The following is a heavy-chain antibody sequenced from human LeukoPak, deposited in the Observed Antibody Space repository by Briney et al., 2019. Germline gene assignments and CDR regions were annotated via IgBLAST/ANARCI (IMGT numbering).Heavy chain of an antibody. V-gene: IGHV3-21*01. D-gene: IGHD3-22*01. Sequence: KPGGSLRLSCAASGFTFSSYSMNWVRQAPGKGLEWVSSISSSSSYIYYADSVKGRFTISRDNAKNSLYLQMNSLRAEDTAVYYCARLYYDSSGYYCGAFDIWGQGTMVTVSS. CDR3: ARLYYDSSGYYCGAFDI. J-gene: IGHJ3*02. CDR1: GFTFSSYS. CDR2: ISSSSSYI.